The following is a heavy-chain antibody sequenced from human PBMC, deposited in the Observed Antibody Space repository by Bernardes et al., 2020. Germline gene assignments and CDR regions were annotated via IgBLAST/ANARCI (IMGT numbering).Heavy chain of an antibody. CDR1: GFSVSTNY. J-gene: IGHJ4*02. Sequence: GGSLRLSCAASGFSVSTNYMTWVRRAPGKGLEWVSLIYSGGSTYYADSVKGRFTISRDDSKNTLYVQMNNLRAEDTAVYYCARVNYGSGSYYFDWWGQGTLVTVSS. CDR3: ARVNYGSGSYYFDW. D-gene: IGHD3-10*01. V-gene: IGHV3-53*01. CDR2: IYSGGST.